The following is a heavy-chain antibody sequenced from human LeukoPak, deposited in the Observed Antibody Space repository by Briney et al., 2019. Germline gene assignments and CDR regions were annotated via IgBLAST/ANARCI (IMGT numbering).Heavy chain of an antibody. V-gene: IGHV3-23*01. CDR3: ARDSGSTSSQGFRH. D-gene: IGHD2-2*01. CDR1: GFTFSSYA. Sequence: GGSLRLSCAASGFTFSSYAMSWVRQAPGKGLEWVSAISGSGGSTYYADSVKGRFTISKDNSKNTLYLQMNSLRAEDTAVYYCARDSGSTSSQGFRHWGQGTLVTVSS. CDR2: ISGSGGST. J-gene: IGHJ1*01.